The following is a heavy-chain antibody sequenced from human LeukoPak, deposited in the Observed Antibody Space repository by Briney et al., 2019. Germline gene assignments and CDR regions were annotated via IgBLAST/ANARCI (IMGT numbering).Heavy chain of an antibody. J-gene: IGHJ6*03. CDR2: IKQDGSEN. Sequence: PGGSLRLSCAASGFTFSSYWMSWVRQAPGKGLEWVANIKQDGSENYYVDSVKGRFTISRDNAKNSLYLQMNSLRAEDTAVYYCARDNIVVVPAAIIHYYYYYMDVWGKGTTVTVSS. V-gene: IGHV3-7*01. CDR1: GFTFSSYW. D-gene: IGHD2-2*02. CDR3: ARDNIVVVPAAIIHYYYYYMDV.